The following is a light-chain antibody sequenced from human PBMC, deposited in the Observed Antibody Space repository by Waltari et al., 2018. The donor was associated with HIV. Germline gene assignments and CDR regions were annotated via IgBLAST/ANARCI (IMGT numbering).Light chain of an antibody. Sequence: SYELTQPHSVSVSPGQTARITSAGEVLTMQYIYWYQQKPGQAPVLVIYKDKERPSGIPERFSGSSTGTTVTLTISGVQAEDEADYYCQSADSSTTYWVFGGGTKLTVL. J-gene: IGLJ3*02. CDR3: QSADSSTTYWV. CDR1: VLTMQY. CDR2: KDK. V-gene: IGLV3-25*03.